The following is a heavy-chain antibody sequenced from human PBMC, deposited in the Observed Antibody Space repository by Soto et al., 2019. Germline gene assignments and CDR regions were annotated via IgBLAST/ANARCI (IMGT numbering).Heavy chain of an antibody. D-gene: IGHD3-22*01. CDR2: ISWDGGST. V-gene: IGHV3-43*01. CDR3: AKDNYYYDSSGYYSPGDAFDI. Sequence: PGGSLRLSCAASGFTFDDYTMHWVRQAPGKGLEWVSLISWDGGSTYYADSVKGRFTISRDNSKNTLYLQMNSLRAEDTAVYYFAKDNYYYDSSGYYSPGDAFDIWGQGTMVTVSS. CDR1: GFTFDDYT. J-gene: IGHJ3*02.